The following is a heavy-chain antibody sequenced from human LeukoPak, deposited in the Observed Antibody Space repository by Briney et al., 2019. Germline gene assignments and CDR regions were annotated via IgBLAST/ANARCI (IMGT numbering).Heavy chain of an antibody. V-gene: IGHV3-49*04. J-gene: IGHJ4*02. CDR3: TRPYDFWSGYSTVDY. CDR2: IRSKAYGGTT. D-gene: IGHD3-3*01. CDR1: GFTFGDYA. Sequence: GGSLRLSCTASGFTFGDYAMSWVRQAPGKGLEWVGFIRSKAYGGTTEYAASVKGRFTISRDDSKSVAYLQMNSLKTEDTAVYYCTRPYDFWSGYSTVDYWGQGTLVTVSS.